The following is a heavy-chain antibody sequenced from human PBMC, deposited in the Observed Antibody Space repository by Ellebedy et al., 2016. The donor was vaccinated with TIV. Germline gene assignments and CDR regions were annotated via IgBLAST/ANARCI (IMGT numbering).Heavy chain of an antibody. J-gene: IGHJ4*02. D-gene: IGHD4-17*01. CDR3: ARGGSSYGEAWDYFDY. CDR2: IYYSGST. Sequence: MPSETLSLTCTVSGGSISNYYWSWVRQPPGKGLEWIGYIYYSGSTNYNPSLKSRVTISVDTSKNQFSLKLNSVTAADTAVYFCARGGSSYGEAWDYFDYWGQGTLVTVSS. V-gene: IGHV4-59*12. CDR1: GGSISNYY.